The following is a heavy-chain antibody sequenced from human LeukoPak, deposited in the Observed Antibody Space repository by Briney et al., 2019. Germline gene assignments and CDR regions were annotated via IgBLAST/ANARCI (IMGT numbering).Heavy chain of an antibody. Sequence: RAPVKVSCKASGYTFTSYDINWVRQATGQGLEWMGWMNPNSGNTGYAQKFQGRATMTRNTSISTAYMELSSLRSEDTAVYYCARVLRYFDWLSDSGMDVWGQGTTVTVSS. D-gene: IGHD3-9*01. CDR3: ARVLRYFDWLSDSGMDV. CDR2: MNPNSGNT. CDR1: GYTFTSYD. J-gene: IGHJ6*02. V-gene: IGHV1-8*01.